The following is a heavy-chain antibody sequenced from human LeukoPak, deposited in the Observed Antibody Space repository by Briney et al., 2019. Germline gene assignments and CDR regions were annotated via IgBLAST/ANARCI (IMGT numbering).Heavy chain of an antibody. CDR3: ARDLSWSGRDY. J-gene: IGHJ4*02. V-gene: IGHV3-7*05. CDR1: GFTFSSYW. Sequence: PGGSLRLSCAASGFTFSSYWMNWVRQAPGKGLEWVANIKPDGSEQYYVDSMKGRLTISRDNAKNSLYLQMNSLRAEDTAVYYCARDLSWSGRDYWGRGTLVTVSS. CDR2: IKPDGSEQ. D-gene: IGHD3-10*01.